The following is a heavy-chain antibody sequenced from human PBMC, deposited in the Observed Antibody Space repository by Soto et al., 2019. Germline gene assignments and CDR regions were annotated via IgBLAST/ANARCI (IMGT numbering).Heavy chain of an antibody. CDR2: IYSGGST. V-gene: IGHV3-53*04. Sequence: PGGSLRLSCAASGFTVSSNYMSWVRQAPGKGLEWVSVIYSGGSTYYADSVKGRFTISRHNSKNTLYLQMNSLRAEDTAVYYCAISSLNPYSSSWRSYFDYWGQGTLVTVSS. J-gene: IGHJ4*02. D-gene: IGHD6-13*01. CDR3: AISSLNPYSSSWRSYFDY. CDR1: GFTVSSNY.